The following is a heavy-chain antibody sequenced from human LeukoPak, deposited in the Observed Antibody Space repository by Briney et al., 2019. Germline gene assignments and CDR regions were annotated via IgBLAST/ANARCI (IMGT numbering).Heavy chain of an antibody. D-gene: IGHD2-2*01. CDR1: GGTFSSYA. J-gene: IGHJ5*02. CDR3: ASTNCSSARCYGANWFDP. V-gene: IGHV1-69*05. CDR2: IIPIFGTA. Sequence: SVKVSCKASGGTFSSYAISWVRQAPGQGLEWMGRIIPIFGTANYAQKFQGRVTITTDESTSTAYMELSSLRSEDTAVYYCASTNCSSARCYGANWFDPWGQGTLVTVSS.